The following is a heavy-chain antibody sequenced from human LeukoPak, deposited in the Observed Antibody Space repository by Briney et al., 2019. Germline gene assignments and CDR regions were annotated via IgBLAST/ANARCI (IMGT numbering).Heavy chain of an antibody. CDR2: ISGSGGST. J-gene: IGHJ4*02. CDR1: GFNFSSYA. D-gene: IGHD2-2*01. Sequence: GGSLRLSCAASGFNFSSYAMSWVRQAPGKGLEWVSAISGSGGSTYYADSVKGRFTISRDNSKNTLYLQMNSLRAEDTAVYYCATDCSSTSCFDYWGQGTLVTVSS. CDR3: ATDCSSTSCFDY. V-gene: IGHV3-23*01.